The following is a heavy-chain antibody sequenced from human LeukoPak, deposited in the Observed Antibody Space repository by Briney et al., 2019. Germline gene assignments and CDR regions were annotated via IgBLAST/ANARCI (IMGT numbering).Heavy chain of an antibody. CDR2: IYYSGST. J-gene: IGHJ5*02. CDR3: ARSWGYCSGGSCVGWFDP. CDR1: GGSISSYY. V-gene: IGHV4-59*08. Sequence: SETLSLTCTVSGGSISSYYWGWIRQPPGKGLEWIGYIYYSGSTNYNPSLKSRVTISVDTSKNQFSLKLSSVTAADTAVYYCARSWGYCSGGSCVGWFDPGGQGTLVTVSS. D-gene: IGHD2-15*01.